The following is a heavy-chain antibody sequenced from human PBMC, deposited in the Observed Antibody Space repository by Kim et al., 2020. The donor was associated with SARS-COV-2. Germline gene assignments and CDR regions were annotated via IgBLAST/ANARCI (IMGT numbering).Heavy chain of an antibody. V-gene: IGHV3-30*18. Sequence: GGSLRLSCAASGFTFSSYGMHWVRQAPGKGLEWVAVISYDGTNKYYTDSVKGRFTISRDSSKNTLYLQMNSLRAEDTAVYYCAKEGCSTSTCYPTYWGQGALFTVSS. CDR3: AKEGCSTSTCYPTY. CDR2: ISYDGTNK. CDR1: GFTFSSYG. J-gene: IGHJ4*02. D-gene: IGHD2-2*01.